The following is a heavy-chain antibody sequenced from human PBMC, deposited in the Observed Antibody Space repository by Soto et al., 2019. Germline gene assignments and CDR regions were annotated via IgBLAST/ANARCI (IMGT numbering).Heavy chain of an antibody. CDR1: GGSISSYY. D-gene: IGHD5-18*01. Sequence: SETLSLTCTVSGGSISSYYWSWIRQPPGKGLEWIGYIYYSGSTNYNPSLKSRVTISVDTSKNQFSLKLSSVTAADTAVYYCAGRVDTAMVYYYYGMDVWGKGTTGTVPS. CDR2: IYYSGST. CDR3: AGRVDTAMVYYYYGMDV. J-gene: IGHJ6*04. V-gene: IGHV4-59*01.